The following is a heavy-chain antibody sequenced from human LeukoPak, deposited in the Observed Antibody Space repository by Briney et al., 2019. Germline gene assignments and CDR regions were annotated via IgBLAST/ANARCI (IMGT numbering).Heavy chain of an antibody. D-gene: IGHD4-17*01. CDR3: AKDRDYGDYLSAYYYYMDV. J-gene: IGHJ6*03. Sequence: GGSLRLSCAASGFTFSTYGIHWVRQAPGKGLEWVAFIRYDGTNKWYADSVKGRFTISRDNSKNMLYLQMNSLRAEDTAVYHCAKDRDYGDYLSAYYYYMDVWGKGTTVTVFS. V-gene: IGHV3-30*02. CDR2: IRYDGTNK. CDR1: GFTFSTYG.